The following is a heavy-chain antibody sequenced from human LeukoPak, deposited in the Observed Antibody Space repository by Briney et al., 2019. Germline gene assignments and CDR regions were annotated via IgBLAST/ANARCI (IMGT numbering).Heavy chain of an antibody. D-gene: IGHD6-13*01. CDR1: GFTFSSYS. J-gene: IGHJ4*02. Sequence: GGSLRLSCAASGFTFSSYSMNWVRQAPGKGLEWVSSISSSSSYIYYADSVKGRFTISRDNAKNSLYLQMNSLRAEDTAVYYCARDSGRGAAEIHWGQGTVVTVSS. CDR3: ARDSGRGAAEIH. CDR2: ISSSSSYI. V-gene: IGHV3-21*01.